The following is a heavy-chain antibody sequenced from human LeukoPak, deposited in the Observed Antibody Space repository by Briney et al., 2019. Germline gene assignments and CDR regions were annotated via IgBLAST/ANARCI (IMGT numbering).Heavy chain of an antibody. V-gene: IGHV1-2*02. CDR1: GYTFTGYY. CDR2: INPNSGGT. J-gene: IGHJ4*02. D-gene: IGHD3-10*01. Sequence: EASVKVSCKASGYTFTGYYMHWVRQAPGQGLEWMGWINPNSGGTNYAQKFQGRVTMTRDTSISTAYMELSRLRSDDTAVYYCAGRRYERFTMVREYYFDYWGQGTLVTVSS. CDR3: AGRRYERFTMVREYYFDY.